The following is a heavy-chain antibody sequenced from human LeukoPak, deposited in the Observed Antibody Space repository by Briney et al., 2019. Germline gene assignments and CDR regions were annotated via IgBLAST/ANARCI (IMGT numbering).Heavy chain of an antibody. V-gene: IGHV3-23*01. J-gene: IGHJ4*02. D-gene: IGHD4-17*01. CDR1: GFTFSSYA. CDR2: IGAGGTFT. Sequence: GGPLRLSCTASGFTFSSYAMNWVRQAPGKGLEWVSGIGAGGTFTYYADSVKGRFTIFRDNSTNTLYLQMNSLRGDDTPVYYCAKDLEYTTYGYYFDYWGQGTLVTVSS. CDR3: AKDLEYTTYGYYFDY.